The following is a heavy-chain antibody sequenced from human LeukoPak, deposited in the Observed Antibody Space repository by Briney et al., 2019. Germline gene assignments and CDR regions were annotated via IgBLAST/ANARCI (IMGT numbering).Heavy chain of an antibody. D-gene: IGHD3-10*01. V-gene: IGHV4-59*08. J-gene: IGHJ4*02. CDR2: IYYSGST. CDR1: GGSISSYY. CDR3: ARQESGSGSYLSYFDY. Sequence: PSETLSLTCTVSGGSISSYYWSWIRQPPGKGLEWIGYIYYSGSTKYNPSLKSRVTISIDTSKNQFSLRLSSVTAADTAVYYCARQESGSGSYLSYFDYWGQGTLVTVSS.